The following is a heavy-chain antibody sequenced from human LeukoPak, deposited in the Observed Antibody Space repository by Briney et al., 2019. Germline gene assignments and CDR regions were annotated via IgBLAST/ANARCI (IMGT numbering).Heavy chain of an antibody. D-gene: IGHD3-10*01. J-gene: IGHJ4*02. CDR1: GYSFTSYW. CDR3: ATLVGYGSFFDY. CDR2: IYPGDSDT. Sequence: GEPLKISCKGSGYSFTSYWIGWVRHVPGKGLEYMGIIYPGDSDTTYSPSFQGQVTISADKSISTAYLQWSSLKASDTAMYYCATLVGYGSFFDYWGQGTLVTVS. V-gene: IGHV5-51*01.